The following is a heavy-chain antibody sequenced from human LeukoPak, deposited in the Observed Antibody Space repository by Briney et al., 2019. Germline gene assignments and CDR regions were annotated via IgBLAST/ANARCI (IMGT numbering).Heavy chain of an antibody. CDR1: GYTFTGYY. V-gene: IGHV1-2*02. J-gene: IGHJ5*02. CDR2: INPNSGGT. CDR3: ARDSGTSGEVKFDP. Sequence: ASVKVSCKASGYTFTGYYMHWVRQAPGQGLEWMGWINPNSGGTNYAQKFQGRVTMTRDTSISTAYMELSRLRSDDTAVYYCARDSGTSGEVKFDPWGQGTRVTVSS. D-gene: IGHD3-10*01.